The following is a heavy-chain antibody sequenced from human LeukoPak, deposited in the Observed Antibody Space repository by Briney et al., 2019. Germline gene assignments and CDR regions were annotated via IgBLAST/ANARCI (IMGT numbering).Heavy chain of an antibody. Sequence: GASVTVSFKSSVYTFTSYGISWVRQAPGQGLERMGWISAYNGNTNYAQKLQGRVTMTTDTSTSTAYMELNSLRSEDTAVYYCARDYPLTGDTFDHWGQGTLVIVSS. D-gene: IGHD1-20*01. CDR2: ISAYNGNT. CDR3: ARDYPLTGDTFDH. CDR1: VYTFTSYG. J-gene: IGHJ4*02. V-gene: IGHV1-18*01.